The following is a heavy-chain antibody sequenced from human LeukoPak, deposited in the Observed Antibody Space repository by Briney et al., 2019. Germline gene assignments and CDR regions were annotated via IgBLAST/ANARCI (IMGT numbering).Heavy chain of an antibody. CDR1: GGSISSYY. D-gene: IGHD2-15*01. CDR2: IYHSGST. CDR3: ARDSFVVVVAASPSDAFDI. V-gene: IGHV4-38-2*02. Sequence: SETLSLTCTVSGGSISSYYWSWIRQPPGKGLEWIGSIYHSGSTYYNPSLKSRVTISVDTSKNQFSLKLSSVTAADTAVYYCARDSFVVVVAASPSDAFDIWGQGTMVTVSS. J-gene: IGHJ3*02.